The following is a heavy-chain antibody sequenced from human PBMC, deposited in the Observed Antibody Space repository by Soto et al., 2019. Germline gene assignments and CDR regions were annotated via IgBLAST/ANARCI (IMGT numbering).Heavy chain of an antibody. V-gene: IGHV3-48*01. CDR2: IDGSSRTI. Sequence: EVQVVESGGGLVQPGGSLRLSCAGSEFTFNIYSMNWVRQAPGKGLEWISHIDGSSRTIYYADSVRGRFTISRDNAKNSLYLQMNCLRAEDTAVYYCAGDCRFGYGMDVWGQGTTVTVSS. CDR3: AGDCRFGYGMDV. D-gene: IGHD3-16*01. J-gene: IGHJ6*02. CDR1: EFTFNIYS.